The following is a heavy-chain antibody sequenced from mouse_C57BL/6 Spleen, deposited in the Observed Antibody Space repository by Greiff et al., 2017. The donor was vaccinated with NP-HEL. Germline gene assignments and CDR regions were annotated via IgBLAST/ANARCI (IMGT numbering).Heavy chain of an antibody. CDR2: IWTGGGT. V-gene: IGHV2-9-1*01. CDR3: ARNPVVASEWYFDV. Sequence: QVQLQQSGPGLVAPSQSLSITCTVSGFSLTSYAISWVRQPPGKGLEWLGVIWTGGGTNYNSALKSRLSISKDNSKSQVFLKMNSLQTDDTARYYCARNPVVASEWYFDVWGTGTTVTVSS. D-gene: IGHD1-1*01. J-gene: IGHJ1*03. CDR1: GFSLTSYA.